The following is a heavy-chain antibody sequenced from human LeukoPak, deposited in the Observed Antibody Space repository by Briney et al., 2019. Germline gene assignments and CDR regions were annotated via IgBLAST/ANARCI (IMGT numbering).Heavy chain of an antibody. D-gene: IGHD3-16*01. Sequence: NPSQTLSLTCTVSGGSISSGDYYWSWIRQPPGKGLEWIGYIYYSGSTYYNPSLKSRVTISVDTSKNQFSLKLSSVTAADTAVYYCARGPSGGPTNWFDPWGQGTLVTVSS. CDR1: GGSISSGDYY. J-gene: IGHJ5*02. CDR2: IYYSGST. V-gene: IGHV4-30-4*01. CDR3: ARGPSGGPTNWFDP.